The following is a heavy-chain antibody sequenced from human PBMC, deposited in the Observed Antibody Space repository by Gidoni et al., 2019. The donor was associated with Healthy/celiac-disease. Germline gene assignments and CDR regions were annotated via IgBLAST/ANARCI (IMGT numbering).Heavy chain of an antibody. CDR1: GFTFSSHG. CDR2: RWYDGSNK. J-gene: IGHJ6*02. D-gene: IGHD3-3*01. CDR3: ARAGGFLEWLSPLYGMDV. V-gene: IGHV3-33*01. Sequence: QVQLVESGGGVVQPGRSLRLSCAASGFTFSSHGMHWVRQAPGKGLEWVAVRWYDGSNKYYADSVKGRFTISRDNSKNTLYLQMNSLRAEDTAVYYCARAGGFLEWLSPLYGMDVWGQGTTVTVSS.